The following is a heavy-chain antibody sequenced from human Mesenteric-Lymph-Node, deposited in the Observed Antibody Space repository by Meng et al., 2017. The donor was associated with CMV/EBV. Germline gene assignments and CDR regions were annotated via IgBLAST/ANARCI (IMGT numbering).Heavy chain of an antibody. CDR3: ARDCSGGSCYPYYYYYSLDV. V-gene: IGHV3-23*01. D-gene: IGHD2-15*01. CDR1: GFIFSNYA. Sequence: GGSLRLSCAASGFIFSNYAMSWVRQAPGKGLEWISFMSGSGSMMFYVDSVRGRFTISRDSSKNTLYLQMNSLRAEDTAVYYCARDCSGGSCYPYYYYYSLDVWGQGTAVTVSS. J-gene: IGHJ6*02. CDR2: MSGSGSMM.